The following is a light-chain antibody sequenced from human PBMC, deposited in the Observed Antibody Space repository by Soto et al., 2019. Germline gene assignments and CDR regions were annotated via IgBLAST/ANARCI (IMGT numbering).Light chain of an antibody. CDR3: QQYGDSPFA. CDR2: AAT. Sequence: EIVLTQSPGTLSLSPGERATLSCRASQSIYINSLAWYQHKRGQAPRLLIYAATVRATAVPDRFNGSGSGTDFALTISRLEPEDYAMYYCQQYGDSPFAFGPGTKLDVK. CDR1: QSIYINS. J-gene: IGKJ3*01. V-gene: IGKV3-20*01.